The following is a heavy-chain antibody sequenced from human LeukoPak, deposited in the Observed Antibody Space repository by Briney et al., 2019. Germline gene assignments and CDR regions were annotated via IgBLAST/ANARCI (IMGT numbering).Heavy chain of an antibody. D-gene: IGHD2-15*01. J-gene: IGHJ4*02. Sequence: PGRSLRLSCAASGFTFDDYAMHWVRQAPGKGLEWVSGISWNSGSIGYADSVKGRFTISRDNAKNSLYLQMNSLRAEDTALYYCAKGRTDVVVVVAATPEEIGAFDYWGQGTLVTVSS. V-gene: IGHV3-9*01. CDR3: AKGRTDVVVVVAATPEEIGAFDY. CDR1: GFTFDDYA. CDR2: ISWNSGSI.